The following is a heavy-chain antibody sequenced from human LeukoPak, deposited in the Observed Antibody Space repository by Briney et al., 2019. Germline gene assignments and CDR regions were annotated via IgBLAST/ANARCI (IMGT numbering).Heavy chain of an antibody. CDR2: IQTRGGT. CDR3: ARLNYYGSGSYLAYYYYMDV. Sequence: PSETLSLTCTVSGGSISSWYWTWIRQPPGKGLEWVGYIQTRGGTNYNPSLKSRVTISVDTSENQFSLKLRSVTAADTAAYYCARLNYYGSGSYLAYYYYMDVWGKGTTVTVSS. D-gene: IGHD3-10*01. J-gene: IGHJ6*03. V-gene: IGHV4-4*09. CDR1: GGSISSWY.